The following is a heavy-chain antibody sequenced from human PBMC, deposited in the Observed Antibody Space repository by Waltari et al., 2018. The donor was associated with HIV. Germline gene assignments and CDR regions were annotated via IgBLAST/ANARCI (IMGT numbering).Heavy chain of an antibody. V-gene: IGHV3-9*01. CDR2: ISWRNGNI. CDR3: ARGPMYKWFDP. J-gene: IGHJ5*02. D-gene: IGHD3-10*02. CDR1: VFKFDDYA. Sequence: EGQLVESGGDLVQPGGSLRLVCGASVFKFDDYAMHWGRQAPGKGLEWVSGISWRNGNIAYADSVRGRFTISRDNAKKSLYLRMNSLRAEDTALYYCARGPMYKWFDPWGQGTLVTVSS.